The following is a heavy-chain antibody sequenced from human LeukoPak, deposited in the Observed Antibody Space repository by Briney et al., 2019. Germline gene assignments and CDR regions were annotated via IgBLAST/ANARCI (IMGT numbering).Heavy chain of an antibody. V-gene: IGHV1-69*05. Sequence: ASVKVSCKASGYTFTSYDISWVRQAPGQGLEWVGGIIPIFGTANYAQKFQGRVTITTDESTSTAYMELSSLRSEDTAVYYCARASRVAAAGTGWFDPWGQGTLVTVSS. CDR2: IIPIFGTA. CDR1: GYTFTSYD. CDR3: ARASRVAAAGTGWFDP. D-gene: IGHD6-13*01. J-gene: IGHJ5*02.